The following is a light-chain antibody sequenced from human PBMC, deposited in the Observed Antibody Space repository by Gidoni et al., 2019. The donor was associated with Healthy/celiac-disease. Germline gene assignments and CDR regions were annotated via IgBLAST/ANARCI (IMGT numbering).Light chain of an antibody. J-gene: IGKJ4*01. Sequence: DIQMTQSPSSLSASVGDRVTITCRASQSISSYLNWYQQKPGKAPKLLIDAASSLQSGVPSRFSGSGSGTDFTLTISRLQHEDVATYYCQQSYSTPPTFGGGTKVEIK. V-gene: IGKV1-39*01. CDR1: QSISSY. CDR2: AAS. CDR3: QQSYSTPPT.